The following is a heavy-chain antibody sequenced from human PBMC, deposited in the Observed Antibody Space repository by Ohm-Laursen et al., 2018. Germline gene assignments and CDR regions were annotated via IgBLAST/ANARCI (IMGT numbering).Heavy chain of an antibody. CDR2: ISVSGIT. Sequence: SETLSLTCTVSGDSVSSGLYYWSWIRQPPGKGLEWIGYISVSGITNYNPPLKSRVTISVDTSKNHLSLMLTSVTVADTAVYYCARAGDNSGYGDYWGQGTLVTVSS. J-gene: IGHJ4*02. CDR3: ARAGDNSGYGDY. V-gene: IGHV4-61*01. D-gene: IGHD3-22*01. CDR1: GDSVSSGLYY.